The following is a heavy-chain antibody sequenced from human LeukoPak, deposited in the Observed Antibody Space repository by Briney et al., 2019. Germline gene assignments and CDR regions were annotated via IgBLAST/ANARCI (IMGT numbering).Heavy chain of an antibody. Sequence: GGSLRLSCAASGFTFSSYWMGWVRQTPGKGLEWVANIKQDESEKYYVDSVKGRFTISRDNAKNSLYLQMSSLRAEDTAVYYCARIMVYAIRIFDYWGQGTLVTVSS. J-gene: IGHJ4*02. CDR2: IKQDESEK. V-gene: IGHV3-7*01. CDR3: ARIMVYAIRIFDY. D-gene: IGHD2-8*01. CDR1: GFTFSSYW.